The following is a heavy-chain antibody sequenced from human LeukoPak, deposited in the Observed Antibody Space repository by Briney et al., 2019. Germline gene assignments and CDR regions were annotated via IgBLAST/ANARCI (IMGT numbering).Heavy chain of an antibody. CDR2: IYYSGNT. V-gene: IGHV4-39*07. CDR3: ARDRSDNWGLFDY. J-gene: IGHJ4*02. Sequence: PSETLSLTCAVSGGSSSSSPYYWGWILQPPGKGREWIGSIYYSGNTYHNPSLNSRVTISVDTSKNQFSLKLSSLTAAETAVYYCARDRSDNWGLFDYWGQGTLVTVSS. CDR1: GGSSSSSPYY. D-gene: IGHD1-1*01.